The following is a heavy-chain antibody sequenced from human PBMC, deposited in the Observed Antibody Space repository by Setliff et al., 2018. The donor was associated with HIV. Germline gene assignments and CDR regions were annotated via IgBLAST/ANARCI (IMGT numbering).Heavy chain of an antibody. V-gene: IGHV1-46*01. Sequence: ASVKVSCKASGYTFTRHYMHWVRQAPGQGLEWMGIINPSGGSTYSAQNFQGRVTLTRDTSTSTVYMELRSLRSEDTAMYYCARGQLGRQGYCSSTSCYYYYYMDVWGKGTTVTVSS. CDR3: ARGQLGRQGYCSSTSCYYYYYMDV. CDR1: GYTFTRHY. CDR2: INPSGGST. D-gene: IGHD2-2*01. J-gene: IGHJ6*03.